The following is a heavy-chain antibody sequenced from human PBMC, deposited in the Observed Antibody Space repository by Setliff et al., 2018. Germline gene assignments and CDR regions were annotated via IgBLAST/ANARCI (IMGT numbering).Heavy chain of an antibody. Sequence: GESLTISCAASGFVVSNNEMSWVRQAPGKGLEWVSVTYGNGATNYADSVKGRFIISRDNSKNTLYLQMNSLRGEDTALYYCRLWFEETLRDYWGKGTLVTVSS. V-gene: IGHV3-53*01. J-gene: IGHJ4*02. CDR2: TYGNGAT. CDR1: GFVVSNNE. CDR3: RLWFEETLRDY. D-gene: IGHD3-10*01.